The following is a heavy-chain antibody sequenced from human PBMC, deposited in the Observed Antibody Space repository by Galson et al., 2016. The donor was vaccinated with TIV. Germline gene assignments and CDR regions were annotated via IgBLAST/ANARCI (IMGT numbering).Heavy chain of an antibody. CDR2: INPMLRLP. D-gene: IGHD6-25*01. V-gene: IGHV1-69*02. CDR3: ASGARTSATWDAPAS. Sequence: SVKVSCKASGCSFSSHTMNWVRQAPGQGLEWMGWINPMLRLPNHAQRFQDRVTITRDRSASTVYLTLSGLRFEDTAVYFCASGARTSATWDAPASWGQGTVVTVS. J-gene: IGHJ5*02. CDR1: GCSFSSHT.